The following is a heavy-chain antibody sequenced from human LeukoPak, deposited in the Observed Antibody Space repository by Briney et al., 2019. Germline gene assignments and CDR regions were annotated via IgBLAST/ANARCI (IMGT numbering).Heavy chain of an antibody. Sequence: GGSLRLSCAASGFTFSSYSMNWVRQAPGKGLEWVSSISSSSSYIYYADSVKGRFTISRDNAKNSLYLQMNSLRAEDTAVYYCARGGSSWYDKNFDYWGQGTLVTVSS. CDR3: ARGGSSWYDKNFDY. V-gene: IGHV3-21*01. CDR1: GFTFSSYS. CDR2: ISSSSSYI. J-gene: IGHJ4*02. D-gene: IGHD6-13*01.